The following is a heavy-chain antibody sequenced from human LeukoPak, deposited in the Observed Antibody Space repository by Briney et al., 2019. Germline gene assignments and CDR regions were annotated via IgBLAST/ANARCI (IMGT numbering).Heavy chain of an antibody. CDR3: ASGPYTL. J-gene: IGHJ4*02. CDR2: ISYDGSNK. CDR1: GFTFSSYA. Sequence: GGSLRLSCAASGFTFSSYAMHWVRQAPGKGLEWVAFISYDGSNKYYADSVKGRFTISRDNSKNTLYLQMNSLRAEDTAVYYCASGPYTLWGQGTLVTVSS. D-gene: IGHD2-2*02. V-gene: IGHV3-30*04.